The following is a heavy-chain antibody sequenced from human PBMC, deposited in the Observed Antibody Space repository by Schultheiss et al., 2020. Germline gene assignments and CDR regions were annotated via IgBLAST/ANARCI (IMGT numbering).Heavy chain of an antibody. CDR2: IYTSGST. J-gene: IGHJ5*02. CDR3: ARCLLVGATNWFDP. D-gene: IGHD1-26*01. V-gene: IGHV4-4*07. CDR1: GGSISSYY. Sequence: SQTLSLTCTVSGGSISSYYWSWIRQPAGKGLEWIGRIYTSGSTNYNPSLKSRVTISVDTSKNQFSLKLSSVTAADTAVYYCARCLLVGATNWFDPWGQGTLVTVSS.